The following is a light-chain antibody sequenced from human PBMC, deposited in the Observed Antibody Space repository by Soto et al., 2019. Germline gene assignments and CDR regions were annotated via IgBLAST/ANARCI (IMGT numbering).Light chain of an antibody. CDR3: MQTLQAPT. J-gene: IGKJ2*01. CDR1: QSLLYSNGNNY. Sequence: DIVMIQSPLSLPVTPGEPASISCRSSQSLLYSNGNNYLDWYLQKPGQSPQLLIDLGFNRASGVPDRLSGSGSGTDFTLKISRVEAEDIGVYYCMQTLQAPTFGQGTKLEIK. V-gene: IGKV2-28*01. CDR2: LGF.